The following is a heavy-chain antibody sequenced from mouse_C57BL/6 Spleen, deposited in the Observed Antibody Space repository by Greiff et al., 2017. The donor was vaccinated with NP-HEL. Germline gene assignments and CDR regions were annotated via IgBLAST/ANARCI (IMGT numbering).Heavy chain of an antibody. CDR1: GYTFTSYW. V-gene: IGHV1-55*01. Sequence: QVQLQQPGAELVKPGASVKMSCKASGYTFTSYWITWVKQRPGQGLEWIGDIYPGSGSTNYNEKFKSKATLTVDTSSSTAYMQLSSLTSEDSAVYYCAREGLYYGSTSYAMDYWGQGTSVTVSS. D-gene: IGHD1-1*01. CDR3: AREGLYYGSTSYAMDY. CDR2: IYPGSGST. J-gene: IGHJ4*01.